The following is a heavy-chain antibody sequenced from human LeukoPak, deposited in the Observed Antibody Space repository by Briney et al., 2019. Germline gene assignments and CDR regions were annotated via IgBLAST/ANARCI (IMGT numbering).Heavy chain of an antibody. J-gene: IGHJ5*02. CDR1: GASVSSASY. CDR3: ARSRAFNSGAFDP. V-gene: IGHV4-61*01. Sequence: SETLSLTCTVSGASVSSASYWTWIRQPPGKGVEWIAHIYNGVNTNYNPSLKSRVTIPVDTSKNQFSLRLNSVTAADTAVYYCARSRAFNSGAFDPWGQGSLVTVSS. CDR2: IYNGVNT. D-gene: IGHD1-26*01.